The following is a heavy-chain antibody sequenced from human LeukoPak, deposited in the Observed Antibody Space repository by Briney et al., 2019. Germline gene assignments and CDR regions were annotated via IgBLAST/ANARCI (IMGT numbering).Heavy chain of an antibody. CDR2: ISAYNGNT. Sequence: ASVKVSCKASGYTFTSYGISWVRQAPGQGLEWMGWISAYNGNTNYAQKLQGGVTMTTDTSTSTAYMELRSLRSDDTAVYYCARDGAYYDILTGYHPLDYWGQGTLVTVSS. CDR3: ARDGAYYDILTGYHPLDY. CDR1: GYTFTSYG. D-gene: IGHD3-9*01. V-gene: IGHV1-18*04. J-gene: IGHJ4*02.